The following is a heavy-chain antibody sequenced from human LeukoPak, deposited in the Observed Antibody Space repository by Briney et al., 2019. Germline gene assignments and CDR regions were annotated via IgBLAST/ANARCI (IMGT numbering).Heavy chain of an antibody. V-gene: IGHV3-33*01. CDR1: GFTFSSYG. D-gene: IGHD3-22*01. Sequence: GGSLRLSCAASGFTFSSYGMHWVRQAPGKGLEWVSVMCCEGSEREYGDSVKGRFTVSRDDSKNPLYLQMNSRRAEDTAVYYCAREASSDYRDLWGQGPLVTLSS. J-gene: IGHJ1*01. CDR3: AREASSDYRDL. CDR2: MCCEGSER.